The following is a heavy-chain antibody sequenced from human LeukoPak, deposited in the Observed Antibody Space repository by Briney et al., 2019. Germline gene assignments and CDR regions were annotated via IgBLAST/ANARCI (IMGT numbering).Heavy chain of an antibody. CDR1: GFTFSSYG. Sequence: GGSLRLSCTASGFTFSSYGMSWVRQAPGKGLEWVSSISGSGGSTYYADSVRGRFTISRDNSKETLYLQMNSLRAEDTAVYSCGTRLAAPTIYRGLHPWGQGTLVTVSS. CDR2: ISGSGGST. J-gene: IGHJ5*02. CDR3: GTRLAAPTIYRGLHP. D-gene: IGHD1-26*01. V-gene: IGHV3-23*01.